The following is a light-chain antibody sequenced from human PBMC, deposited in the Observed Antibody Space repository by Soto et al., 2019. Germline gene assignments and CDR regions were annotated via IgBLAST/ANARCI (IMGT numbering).Light chain of an antibody. CDR1: SNDVGSYNY. Sequence: QSVLTQPASVSGSPAQAIAISCTGNSNDVGSYNYVSWYQQHPGKAPKLMIYDVTNRPSGVSDRFSGSKSGNTASLTISGLQAEDEDDYYCKSYSTSSSYVFGSGNEVIVL. V-gene: IGLV2-14*01. CDR3: KSYSTSSSYV. J-gene: IGLJ1*01. CDR2: DVT.